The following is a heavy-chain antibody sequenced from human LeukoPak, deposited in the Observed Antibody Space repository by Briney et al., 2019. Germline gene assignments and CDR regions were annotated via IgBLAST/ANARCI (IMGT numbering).Heavy chain of an antibody. J-gene: IGHJ4*02. CDR2: VYYHGIP. V-gene: IGHV4-31*03. CDR3: ARARSGYDGDFDY. CDR1: SGLISSGGYY. Sequence: PSETLSLTCTVCSGLISSGGYYGSWIRQPPGTGVEGIGHVYYHGIPYYNPSLKSRLTMSVDTSNNQFSLKLSSVTAADTAVYYCARARSGYDGDFDYWGQGTLVTVSS. D-gene: IGHD5-12*01.